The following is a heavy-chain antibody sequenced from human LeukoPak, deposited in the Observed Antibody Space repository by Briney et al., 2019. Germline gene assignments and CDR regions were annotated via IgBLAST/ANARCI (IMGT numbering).Heavy chain of an antibody. D-gene: IGHD3-22*01. J-gene: IGHJ3*02. CDR2: FDPEDGET. Sequence: ASVKVSCKVSGYTLTELSVHWVRQAPGKGLEWMGGFDPEDGETTYAQKFQGRVTMTEDTSTDTAYMELSSLRSEDTAVYYRATRRDSSGYAAFDIWGQGTMVTVSS. CDR3: ATRRDSSGYAAFDI. CDR1: GYTLTELS. V-gene: IGHV1-24*01.